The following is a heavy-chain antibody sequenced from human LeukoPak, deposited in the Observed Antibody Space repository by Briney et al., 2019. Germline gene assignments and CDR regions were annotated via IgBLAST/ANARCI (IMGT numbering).Heavy chain of an antibody. D-gene: IGHD5-24*01. J-gene: IGHJ4*02. Sequence: PGGSLRLSCAASGFTFSSYGMHWVRQAPGKGLEWVAVIWYDGSNKYYADSVKGRFTISRDIFKNTLYLQMSSLRAEDTAVYYCAKREGPNNGPIDSWGQGTLVTVSS. CDR2: IWYDGSNK. V-gene: IGHV3-33*06. CDR1: GFTFSSYG. CDR3: AKREGPNNGPIDS.